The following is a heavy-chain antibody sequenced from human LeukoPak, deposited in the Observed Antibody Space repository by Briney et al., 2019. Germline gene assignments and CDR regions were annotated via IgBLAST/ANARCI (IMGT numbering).Heavy chain of an antibody. V-gene: IGHV1-69*13. D-gene: IGHD3-9*01. Sequence: ASVKVSCKASGCTFSSYAISWVRQAPGQGLEWMGGIIPIFGTANYAQKFQGRVTITADESTSTAYMELSSLRSEDTAVYYCARDGLTGYSLDWYFDLWGRGTLVTVSS. CDR3: ARDGLTGYSLDWYFDL. J-gene: IGHJ2*01. CDR1: GCTFSSYA. CDR2: IIPIFGTA.